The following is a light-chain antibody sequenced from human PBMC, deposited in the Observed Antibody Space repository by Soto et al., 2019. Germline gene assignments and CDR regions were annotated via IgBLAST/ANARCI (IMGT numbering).Light chain of an antibody. CDR2: GAS. Sequence: EIVMTQSPATLSVSPGERATLSCRASQSVSSNLAWYQQKPGQAPRLLIYGASTRATGIPARFSGSGSGTEFTLTISSLQSENFAVYYCQQYNNWVLTFGGGTKVDI. J-gene: IGKJ4*01. CDR3: QQYNNWVLT. V-gene: IGKV3-15*01. CDR1: QSVSSN.